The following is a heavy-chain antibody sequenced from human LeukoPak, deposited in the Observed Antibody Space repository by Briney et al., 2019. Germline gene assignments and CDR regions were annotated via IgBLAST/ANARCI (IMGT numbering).Heavy chain of an antibody. Sequence: GGSLRLSCAASGFTFGSYGMHWVRQAPGKGLEWVAVISYDGSNKYYADSVKGRFTISRDNSKNTLYLQMNSLRAEDTAAYYCAKDKSSGWYFDYWGQGTLVTVSS. V-gene: IGHV3-30*18. CDR1: GFTFGSYG. CDR2: ISYDGSNK. CDR3: AKDKSSGWYFDY. D-gene: IGHD6-19*01. J-gene: IGHJ4*02.